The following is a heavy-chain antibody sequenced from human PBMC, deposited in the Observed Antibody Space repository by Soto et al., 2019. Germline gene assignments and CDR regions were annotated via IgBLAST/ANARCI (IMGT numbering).Heavy chain of an antibody. Sequence: GASVKVSCKASGYTFTGYYMPWVRQAPGQGLEWMGWINPNSGGTNYAQKFQGWVTMTRDTSISTAYMELSRLRSDDTAVYYCARDLTPTPYYGMDVWGQGTTVTVSS. CDR2: INPNSGGT. CDR3: ARDLTPTPYYGMDV. V-gene: IGHV1-2*04. J-gene: IGHJ6*02. CDR1: GYTFTGYY.